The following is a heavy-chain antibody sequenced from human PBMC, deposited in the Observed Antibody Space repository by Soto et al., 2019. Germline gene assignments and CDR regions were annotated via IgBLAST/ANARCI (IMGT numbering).Heavy chain of an antibody. Sequence: QVQLVESGGGVVQPGRSLRLSCAASGFTFSSYGMHWVPQAPGKGLEWVAVISYDGSNKYYADSVKGRLTISRENSKKSLYMQMNSLIAEDTAVYYCAKDWADSSGWQNWGQGTLVTVS. CDR2: ISYDGSNK. CDR1: GFTFSSYG. CDR3: AKDWADSSGWQN. V-gene: IGHV3-30*18. D-gene: IGHD6-19*01. J-gene: IGHJ4*02.